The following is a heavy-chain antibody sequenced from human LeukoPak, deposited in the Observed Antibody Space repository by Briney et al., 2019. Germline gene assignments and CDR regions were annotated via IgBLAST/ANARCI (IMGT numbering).Heavy chain of an antibody. Sequence: PGGSLRLSCAASGFTFSSCGMHWVRQAPGKGLEWVAFIRYDGSNKYYADSVKGRFTISRDNSKNTLYLQMNSLRAEDTAVYYCAKHIVVVPAAITDYWGQGTLVTVS. CDR3: AKHIVVVPAAITDY. J-gene: IGHJ4*02. V-gene: IGHV3-30*02. CDR1: GFTFSSCG. D-gene: IGHD2-2*01. CDR2: IRYDGSNK.